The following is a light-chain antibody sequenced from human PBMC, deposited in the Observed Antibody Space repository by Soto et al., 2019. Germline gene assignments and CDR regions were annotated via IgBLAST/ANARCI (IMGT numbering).Light chain of an antibody. CDR1: SSDVGSYKY. J-gene: IGLJ1*01. CDR3: NSYTGPSDLV. Sequence: QSVLTQPASVSGSPGQSITISCTGTSSDVGSYKYVSWYQQHPGHAPKLMIYDVSYRPSGVSDRFSGSKSGNTASLTISGLQAEDEADYYCNSYTGPSDLVFGTGTKV. V-gene: IGLV2-14*01. CDR2: DVS.